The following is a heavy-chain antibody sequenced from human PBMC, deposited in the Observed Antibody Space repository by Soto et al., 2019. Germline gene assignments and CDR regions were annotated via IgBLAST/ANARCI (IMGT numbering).Heavy chain of an antibody. Sequence: GGSLRLSCAASGFTFSSYAMHWVRQAPGKGLEWVAVISYDGSNKYYADSVKGRFTISRDNSKNTLYLQMNSLRAEDTAVYYCARDIGYDSSGYYPLGAFDIWGQGTMVTVSS. J-gene: IGHJ3*02. CDR1: GFTFSSYA. V-gene: IGHV3-30-3*01. CDR3: ARDIGYDSSGYYPLGAFDI. D-gene: IGHD3-22*01. CDR2: ISYDGSNK.